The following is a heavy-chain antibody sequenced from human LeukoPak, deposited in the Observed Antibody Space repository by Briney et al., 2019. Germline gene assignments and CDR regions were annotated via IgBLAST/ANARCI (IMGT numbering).Heavy chain of an antibody. CDR3: ARGYSSSWYYFDY. V-gene: IGHV4-59*08. Sequence: KPWETLSLTCTASGGSISNYYWSWIRQPPGKGLEWIGYVHYSGSTNYNPSLKSRATISVDTSKSQFSLKLSSVTAADTAIYYCARGYSSSWYYFDYWGQGTLVTVSS. CDR2: VHYSGST. CDR1: GGSISNYY. D-gene: IGHD6-13*01. J-gene: IGHJ4*02.